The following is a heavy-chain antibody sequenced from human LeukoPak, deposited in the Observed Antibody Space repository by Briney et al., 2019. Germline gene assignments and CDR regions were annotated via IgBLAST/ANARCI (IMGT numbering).Heavy chain of an antibody. CDR2: ISYSGST. D-gene: IGHD3-10*01. CDR3: ALGVWFGELSLDY. J-gene: IGHJ4*02. CDR1: GGSISSGDYY. Sequence: SQTLSLTCTVSGGSISSGDYYWSWVRQPPGEGPEWIGYISYSGSTYYNPSLKSRVTISVDTSKNQFSLKLSSVTAADTAVYYCALGVWFGELSLDYWGQGTLVTVSS. V-gene: IGHV4-30-4*01.